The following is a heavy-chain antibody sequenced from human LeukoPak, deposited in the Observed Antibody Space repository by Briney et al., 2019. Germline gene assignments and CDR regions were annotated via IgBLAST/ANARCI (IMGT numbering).Heavy chain of an antibody. J-gene: IGHJ3*02. V-gene: IGHV3-30*02. D-gene: IGHD3-22*01. CDR2: IRYDGSNK. Sequence: PGGSLRLSCAASGFTFSSYGMHWVRQAPGKGLEWVAFIRYDGSNKYYADSVKGRFTISRDNSKNTLYLQMNSLRAEDTAVYYCAKIVVITPDDAFDIWGQGTMVTVSS. CDR3: AKIVVITPDDAFDI. CDR1: GFTFSSYG.